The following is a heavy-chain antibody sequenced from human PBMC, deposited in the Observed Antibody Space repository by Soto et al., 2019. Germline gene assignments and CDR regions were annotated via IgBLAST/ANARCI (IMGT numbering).Heavy chain of an antibody. CDR2: IYYSGRT. Sequence: QVQLQESGPGLVKPSQTLSLTCTVSGGSISSGGYNWSWIRQHPGKGLEWIGYIYYSGRTYYNPSLRSRVTISVDTSKNQFSLKLSSVTAADTAVYYCARAPVYDILTGYPAGGSDSWGQGTLVTVSS. D-gene: IGHD3-9*01. J-gene: IGHJ4*02. CDR1: GGSISSGGYN. CDR3: ARAPVYDILTGYPAGGSDS. V-gene: IGHV4-31*03.